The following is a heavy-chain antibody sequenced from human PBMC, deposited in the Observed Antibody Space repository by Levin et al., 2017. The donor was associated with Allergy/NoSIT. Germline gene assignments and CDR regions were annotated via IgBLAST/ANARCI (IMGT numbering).Heavy chain of an antibody. D-gene: IGHD3-3*01. V-gene: IGHV1-18*01. CDR2: ISAYNGNT. CDR1: GYTFTSYG. J-gene: IGHJ4*02. Sequence: ASVKVSCKASGYTFTSYGISWVRQAPGQGLEWMGWISAYNGNTNYAQKLQGRVTMTTDTSTSTAYMELRSLRSDDTAVYYCARDRAYYDFWSGYYTGMGQFNYWGQGTLVTVSS. CDR3: ARDRAYYDFWSGYYTGMGQFNY.